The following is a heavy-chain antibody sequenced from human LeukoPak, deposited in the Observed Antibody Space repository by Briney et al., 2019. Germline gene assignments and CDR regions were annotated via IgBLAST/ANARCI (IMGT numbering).Heavy chain of an antibody. CDR1: GGSVSDYY. V-gene: IGHV4-59*02. D-gene: IGHD7-27*01. Sequence: SETLSLTCTISGGSVSDYYWSWIRQSPGKGLEWIGYIYHTGSTSYSPSLKSRITISADTSQNQFSLKLSSVTAADTAVYYCASRKLGNDYWGQGTLVTVSS. J-gene: IGHJ4*02. CDR2: IYHTGST. CDR3: ASRKLGNDY.